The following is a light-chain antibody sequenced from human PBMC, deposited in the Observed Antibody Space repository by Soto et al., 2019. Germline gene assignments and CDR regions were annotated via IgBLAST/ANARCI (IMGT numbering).Light chain of an antibody. V-gene: IGKV3-11*01. CDR2: DAS. CDR3: HQYNSWPRGT. J-gene: IGKJ3*01. Sequence: EIVLTQSPATLSLSPGERATLSCRAGQSVSSYLAWYQQKPGQAPRLLIYDASNRANGIPASFRGSGSGTELTLTPSSLQSEDSAVYYGHQYNSWPRGTFGPGTKVDI. CDR1: QSVSSY.